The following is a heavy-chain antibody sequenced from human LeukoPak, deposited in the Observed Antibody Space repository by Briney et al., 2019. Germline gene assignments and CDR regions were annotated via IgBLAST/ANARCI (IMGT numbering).Heavy chain of an antibody. CDR1: GYTFSHYG. CDR2: ISVYDGIS. CDR3: TRDRAFDY. D-gene: IGHD5-24*01. V-gene: IGHV1-18*01. J-gene: IGHJ4*02. Sequence: ASVTVSCKASGYTFSHYGISWVRQAPGQGLEWVGCISVYDGISNFGQKVQGRVTMTTDTSTSTAYMELRSLRSDDTAVYYCTRDRAFDYWGQGTLVTVSS.